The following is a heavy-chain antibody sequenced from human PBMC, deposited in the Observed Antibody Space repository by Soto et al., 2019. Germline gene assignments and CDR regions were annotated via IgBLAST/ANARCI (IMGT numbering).Heavy chain of an antibody. CDR1: GFTVSSNY. CDR3: ARGNQYYDFWSGYSRGGYYYYYGMDV. Sequence: LRLSCAASGFTVSSNYMSWVRQAPGKGLEWVSVIYSGGSTYYADSVKGRFTISRDNSKNTLYLQMNSLRAEDTAVYYCARGNQYYDFWSGYSRGGYYYYYGMDVWGQGTTVTVSS. D-gene: IGHD3-3*01. V-gene: IGHV3-53*01. CDR2: IYSGGST. J-gene: IGHJ6*02.